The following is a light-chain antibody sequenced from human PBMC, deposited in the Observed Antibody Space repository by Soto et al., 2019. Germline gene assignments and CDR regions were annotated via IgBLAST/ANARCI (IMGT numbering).Light chain of an antibody. V-gene: IGKV1-12*01. CDR1: QGISSW. CDR3: QQANSFPRT. CDR2: AAS. J-gene: IGKJ1*01. Sequence: DIQMTQSPSYVSASVGDRVTITCRASQGISSWLAWYQQKPGKAPKILIYAASSVQSGVPSRFSGSGYGTACTSPISILQPEDFATYYFQQANSFPRTFGQGTKVEIK.